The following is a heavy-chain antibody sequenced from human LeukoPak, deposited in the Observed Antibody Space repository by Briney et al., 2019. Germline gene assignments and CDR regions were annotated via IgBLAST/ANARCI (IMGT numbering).Heavy chain of an antibody. CDR2: IKQDGSEK. J-gene: IGHJ4*02. V-gene: IGHV3-7*01. CDR1: GFTFSSYW. CDR3: ARDRFGVTSDY. Sequence: GGSLRLSCAASGFTFSSYWMTWVRQAPGKGLEWVANIKQDGSEKDYVDSVKGRFTISRDNAKNSMYLQMNSLRVEDTAVYYCARDRFGVTSDYWGQGTLVTVSS. D-gene: IGHD3-3*01.